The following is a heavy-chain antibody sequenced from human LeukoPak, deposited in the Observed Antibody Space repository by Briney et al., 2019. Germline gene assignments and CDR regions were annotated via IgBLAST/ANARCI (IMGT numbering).Heavy chain of an antibody. CDR3: ARVYYYDGSGYYYVELFDY. CDR2: IYPGDSDT. D-gene: IGHD3-22*01. V-gene: IGHV5-51*01. CDR1: GYSFTSYW. Sequence: PGESLKISCKGSGYSFTSYWIGWVRQMPGKGLEWMGIIYPGDSDTRYSPSFQGQVTISADKSISTAYLQWSSLKASDTAMYYCARVYYYDGSGYYYVELFDYWGQGTLVTVSS. J-gene: IGHJ4*02.